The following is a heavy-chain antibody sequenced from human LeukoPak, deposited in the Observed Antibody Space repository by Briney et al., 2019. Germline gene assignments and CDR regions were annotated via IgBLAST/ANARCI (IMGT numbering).Heavy chain of an antibody. CDR2: INHSGST. V-gene: IGHV4-34*01. CDR3: GGKGRLLFRELSWFDP. J-gene: IGHJ5*02. Sequence: PSETLSLTCAVYGGSFSGYYWSWIRQPPGKGLEWIGEINHSGSTNYNPSLKSRVTISVDTAKNQFSLKLSSVTAAEPAVYYWGGKGRLLFRELSWFDPWGQGTLGTVSP. CDR1: GGSFSGYY. D-gene: IGHD3-10*01.